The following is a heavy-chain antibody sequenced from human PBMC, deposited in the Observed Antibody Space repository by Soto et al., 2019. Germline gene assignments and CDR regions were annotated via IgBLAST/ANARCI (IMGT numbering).Heavy chain of an antibody. CDR2: ISSNGGST. J-gene: IGHJ4*02. CDR1: GFTFSSYA. Sequence: GGSLRLSCSASGFTFSSYAMHRVRQAPGKGLEYVSAISSNGGSTYYADSVKGRFTISRDNSKNTLYLQMSSLRAEDTAVYYCVKESDYGDYLFDYWGQGTLVTVSS. D-gene: IGHD4-17*01. CDR3: VKESDYGDYLFDY. V-gene: IGHV3-64D*06.